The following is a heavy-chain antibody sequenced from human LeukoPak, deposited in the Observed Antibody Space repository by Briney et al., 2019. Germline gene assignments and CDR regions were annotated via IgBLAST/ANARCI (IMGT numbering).Heavy chain of an antibody. Sequence: SETLSLTCSVSGGSISTYSWSWIRLPPGKGLEWVGHMYYSGTTKYNPSLKSRVTISVDTSKNQFSLRLSSVTAADAAVYFCARAGSIYGWFDYWGQGTLVTVSS. CDR2: MYYSGTT. J-gene: IGHJ4*02. V-gene: IGHV4-59*13. D-gene: IGHD5-18*01. CDR1: GGSISTYS. CDR3: ARAGSIYGWFDY.